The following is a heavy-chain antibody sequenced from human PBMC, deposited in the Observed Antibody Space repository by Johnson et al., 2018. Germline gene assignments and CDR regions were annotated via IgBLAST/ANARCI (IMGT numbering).Heavy chain of an antibody. V-gene: IGHV3-11*04. CDR2: ISSSGSTI. Sequence: QVQLVQSGGGLVKPGGSLRLSCAASGFTFSDYYMSWIRQAPGKGLEWVSYISSSGSTIYYADSVKGRFTISRDNAKNSLYLQMKSLRAEDTAVNYCSRVDWGWPLDAFDIWGQGTMVTVS. D-gene: IGHD3-9*01. CDR3: SRVDWGWPLDAFDI. CDR1: GFTFSDYY. J-gene: IGHJ3*02.